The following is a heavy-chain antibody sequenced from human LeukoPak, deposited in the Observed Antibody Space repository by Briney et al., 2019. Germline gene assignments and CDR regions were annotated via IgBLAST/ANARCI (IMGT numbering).Heavy chain of an antibody. D-gene: IGHD3-16*01. CDR1: GFTFGDYG. CDR3: TRGGAYDWFDP. Sequence: GGSLRLSCIGSGFTFGDYGMNWVRQAPGKGLEWVGLIRSKAYGGTTEYAASVKGRFTISRDDSKSIAYLQMNSLKTDDTAVYYCTRGGAYDWFDPWGQGTLVTVSS. CDR2: IRSKAYGGTT. J-gene: IGHJ5*02. V-gene: IGHV3-49*04.